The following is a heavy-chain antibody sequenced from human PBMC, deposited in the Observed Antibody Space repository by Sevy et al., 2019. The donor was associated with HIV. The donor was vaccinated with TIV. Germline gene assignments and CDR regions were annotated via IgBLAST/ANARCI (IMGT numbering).Heavy chain of an antibody. Sequence: GGSLRLSCAASGFTFSTYGMHWVRQAPGKGLEWVAVMWFDGSNTYYADSVKGRFTISRDNPKNILYLQMNSLRDEDTAVYYCAKDFTGYNGMDVWGQGTMVTVSS. J-gene: IGHJ6*02. V-gene: IGHV3-33*03. CDR3: AKDFTGYNGMDV. D-gene: IGHD3-9*01. CDR2: MWFDGSNT. CDR1: GFTFSTYG.